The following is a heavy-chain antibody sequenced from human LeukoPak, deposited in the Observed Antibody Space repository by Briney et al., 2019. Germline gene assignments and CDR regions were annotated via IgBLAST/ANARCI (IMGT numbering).Heavy chain of an antibody. CDR2: IYYSGST. V-gene: IGHV4-31*03. Sequence: PSETLSLTCTVSGGSISSGGYYWRWIRQHPGKGLEWIGYIYYSGSTYYNPSLKSRVTISVDTSKNQFSLKLSSVTAADAAVYYCARQSNYYYGMDVWGQGTTVTVSS. CDR3: ARQSNYYYGMDV. J-gene: IGHJ6*02. CDR1: GGSISSGGYY.